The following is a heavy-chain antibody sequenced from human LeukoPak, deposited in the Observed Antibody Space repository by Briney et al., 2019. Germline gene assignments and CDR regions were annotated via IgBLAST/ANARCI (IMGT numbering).Heavy chain of an antibody. J-gene: IGHJ4*02. V-gene: IGHV4-34*01. Sequence: SETLSLTCAVYGGSFSGYYWSWIRQPPGKGLEWIGEINHSGSTNYNPSLKSRVTISVDTSKNQFSLKLSSVTAADTAVYYCARVCGWNYDNLTGYYPEENFFDYWGQGTLVTVSS. CDR3: ARVCGWNYDNLTGYYPEENFFDY. CDR1: GGSFSGYY. CDR2: INHSGST. D-gene: IGHD3-9*01.